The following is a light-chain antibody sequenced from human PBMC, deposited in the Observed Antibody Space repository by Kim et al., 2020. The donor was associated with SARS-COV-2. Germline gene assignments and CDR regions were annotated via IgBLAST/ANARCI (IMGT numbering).Light chain of an antibody. Sequence: PQGESATLTCRARQSVNSGYLAWYQQKPGQSPRLLIYDTSSRATGIPDRFSGSGSGTDFTLTISRLEPEDFALYYCQQYGSSPRTFGQGTKVDIK. CDR3: QQYGSSPRT. CDR1: QSVNSGY. V-gene: IGKV3-20*01. CDR2: DTS. J-gene: IGKJ1*01.